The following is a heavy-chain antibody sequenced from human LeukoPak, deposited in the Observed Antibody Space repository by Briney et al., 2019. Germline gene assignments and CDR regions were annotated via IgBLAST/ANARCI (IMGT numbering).Heavy chain of an antibody. V-gene: IGHV1-2*02. CDR1: GYTFTGYY. D-gene: IGHD3-22*01. CDR2: INPNSGGT. CDR3: ARGVFYYDTSGRGYYFDY. J-gene: IGHJ4*02. Sequence: ASVKVSCKASGYTFTGYYMHWVRQAPGQGLEWMGWINPNSGGTNYAQKFQGRVTMTRDTSISTAYMELSRLRSDDTAVYYCARGVFYYDTSGRGYYFDYWGQGTLVTVSS.